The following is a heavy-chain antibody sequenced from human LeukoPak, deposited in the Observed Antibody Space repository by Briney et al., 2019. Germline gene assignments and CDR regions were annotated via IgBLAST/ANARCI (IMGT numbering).Heavy chain of an antibody. Sequence: GASVKVSCKASGYTFTSYGISWVRRAPGQGLEWMGWISAYNGNTNYAQKLQGRVTMTTDTSTSTAYMELRSLRSDDTAVYYCARFSSGRTAVTPVLDYWGQGTLVTVSS. CDR2: ISAYNGNT. V-gene: IGHV1-18*01. J-gene: IGHJ4*02. CDR1: GYTFTSYG. CDR3: ARFSSGRTAVTPVLDY. D-gene: IGHD6-19*01.